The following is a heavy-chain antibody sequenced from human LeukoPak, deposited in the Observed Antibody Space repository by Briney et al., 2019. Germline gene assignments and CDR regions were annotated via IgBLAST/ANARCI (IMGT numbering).Heavy chain of an antibody. CDR3: ARESIVGGTTLDY. D-gene: IGHD1-26*01. CDR2: INPNSGGT. CDR1: GYTFTGYY. Sequence: ASVKVSCKASGYTFTGYYMHWVRQTPGQGLEWMGWINPNSGGTNYAQKFQGRVTMTRDTSISTAYMELSRLRSDDTAMYYCARESIVGGTTLDYWGQGTLVTVSS. V-gene: IGHV1-2*02. J-gene: IGHJ4*02.